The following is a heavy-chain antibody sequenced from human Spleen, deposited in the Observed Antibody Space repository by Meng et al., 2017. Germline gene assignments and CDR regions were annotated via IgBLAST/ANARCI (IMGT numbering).Heavy chain of an antibody. J-gene: IGHJ4*02. CDR1: GFTFSSYA. CDR2: ISGSGIST. D-gene: IGHD3-16*01. Sequence: GESLKISCAASGFTFSSYAMNLVRQAPGKGLEWVSGISGSGISTYYADSVKGRFTISRDNSKNTVFLQINSLRVEDTAVYYCARSPIDKYDLSALPLDYWGQGTLVTVSS. V-gene: IGHV3-23*01. CDR3: ARSPIDKYDLSALPLDY.